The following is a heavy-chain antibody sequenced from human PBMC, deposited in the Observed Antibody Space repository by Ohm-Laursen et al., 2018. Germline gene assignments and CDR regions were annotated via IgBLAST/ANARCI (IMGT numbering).Heavy chain of an antibody. CDR1: GFTVSNSY. J-gene: IGHJ4*02. V-gene: IGHV3-53*01. CDR3: AKEPGRVPGY. Sequence: GSLRLSCTASGFTVSNSYMSWVRQAPGKGLEWVSVIYSGTGTYYADSVKGRFTISRDNSKNTLCLQMNSLRAEDTAVYYCAKEPGRVPGYWGQGTLVTVSS. CDR2: IYSGTGT.